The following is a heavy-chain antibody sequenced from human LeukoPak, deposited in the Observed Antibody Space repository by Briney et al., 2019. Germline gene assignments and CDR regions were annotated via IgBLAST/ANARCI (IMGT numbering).Heavy chain of an antibody. CDR2: INSDGSST. J-gene: IGHJ5*02. CDR1: GFTFSSYW. CDR3: AKAQLAIVVVTATPYT. V-gene: IGHV3-74*01. Sequence: PGGSLRLSCAASGFTFSSYWMHWVRQAPGKGLVWVSRINSDGSSTSYADSVKGRFTISRDNAKNTLYLQMNSLRAEDTAVYYCAKAQLAIVVVTATPYTWGQGTLVTVSS. D-gene: IGHD2-21*02.